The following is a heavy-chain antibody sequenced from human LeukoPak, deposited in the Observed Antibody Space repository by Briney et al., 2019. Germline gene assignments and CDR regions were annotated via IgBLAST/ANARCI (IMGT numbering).Heavy chain of an antibody. V-gene: IGHV1-2*06. CDR1: GYTFTGYY. CDR3: ARLEPSIAVAGTGHDY. Sequence: ASVKVSCKASGYTFTGYYMHWVRQAPGQGLEWMGRINPNSGGTNYAQKFQGRVTMTRDTSISTAYMGLSRLRSDDTAVYYCARLEPSIAVAGTGHDYWGQGTLVTVSS. CDR2: INPNSGGT. D-gene: IGHD6-19*01. J-gene: IGHJ4*02.